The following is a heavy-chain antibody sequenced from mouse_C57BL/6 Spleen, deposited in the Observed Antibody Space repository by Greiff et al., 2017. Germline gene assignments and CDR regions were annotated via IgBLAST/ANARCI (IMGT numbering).Heavy chain of an antibody. Sequence: QVQLQQPGAELVMPGASVKLSCKASGYTFTSYWMHWVKQRPGQGLEWIGEIDPSDSYTNYNQKFKGKSTLTVDKSSSTAYMQLSSLTSEDSAVYYVASLSNYAGDYWGQGTTLTVSS. CDR2: IDPSDSYT. CDR3: ASLSNYAGDY. D-gene: IGHD1-1*02. V-gene: IGHV1-69*01. J-gene: IGHJ2*01. CDR1: GYTFTSYW.